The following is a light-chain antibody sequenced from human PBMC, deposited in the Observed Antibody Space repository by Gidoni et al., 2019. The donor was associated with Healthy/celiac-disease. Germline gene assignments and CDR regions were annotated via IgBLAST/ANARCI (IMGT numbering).Light chain of an antibody. CDR3: QQYGSSPLFT. CDR2: GAS. J-gene: IGKJ3*01. CDR1: QSVSSSD. V-gene: IGKV3-20*01. Sequence: EIVLTQSPGTLSWSPGDRATLSCRASQSVSSSDLSWYQQKPGQAPRLLIYGASSRATGIPDRFSGSVSGTDFTLTISRLEPEDFAVYYCQQYGSSPLFTFGPGTKVDSK.